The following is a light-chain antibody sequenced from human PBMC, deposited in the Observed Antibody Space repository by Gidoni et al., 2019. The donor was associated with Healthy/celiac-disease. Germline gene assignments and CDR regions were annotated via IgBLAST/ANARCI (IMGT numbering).Light chain of an antibody. CDR3: QQYNNWPPRYT. CDR1: QSVSSN. J-gene: IGKJ2*01. V-gene: IGKV3-15*01. Sequence: EIVMTQSPATLSVSPGERATLSCRASQSVSSNLARYQQKPGQAPRLFIYGASTRATGIPARFSGSGSGTEFTLNISSLQSEDFAVYDCQQYNNWPPRYTFGQGTKLEIK. CDR2: GAS.